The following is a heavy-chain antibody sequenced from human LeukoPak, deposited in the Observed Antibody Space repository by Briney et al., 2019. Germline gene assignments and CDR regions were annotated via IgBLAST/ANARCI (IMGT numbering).Heavy chain of an antibody. CDR2: ISGSGGST. CDR3: AKGSYYDSSGSFYFDY. J-gene: IGHJ4*02. Sequence: GGSLRLSCATSGFIFYNYAMNWVRQGPGKGLEWVSGISGSGGSTYYAVSVRGRFTISRDNSKNTLYVQVNSLGTEDTAAYYCAKGSYYDSSGSFYFDYWGQGTLVTVSS. V-gene: IGHV3-23*01. D-gene: IGHD3-22*01. CDR1: GFIFYNYA.